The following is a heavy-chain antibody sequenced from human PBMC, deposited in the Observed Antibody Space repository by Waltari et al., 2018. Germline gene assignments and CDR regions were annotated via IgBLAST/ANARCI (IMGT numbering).Heavy chain of an antibody. D-gene: IGHD2-2*01. CDR1: GYTFTAYY. CDR3: ATSRPSYQGTHFDY. Sequence: EVQLVQSGAEVKQPGATVKLSCKGSGYTFTAYYMHWVQQAPGKGLGWMGLFDPEDGETIYAEKFQGRVTITADTSTDTAYMELSSLRSEDTAVYYCATSRPSYQGTHFDYWGQGTLVTVSS. CDR2: FDPEDGET. J-gene: IGHJ4*02. V-gene: IGHV1-69-2*01.